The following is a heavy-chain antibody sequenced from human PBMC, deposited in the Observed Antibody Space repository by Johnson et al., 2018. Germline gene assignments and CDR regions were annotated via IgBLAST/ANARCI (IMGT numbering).Heavy chain of an antibody. J-gene: IGHJ6*02. CDR3: ARGNCSSTSCETSYYYYGMDV. D-gene: IGHD2-2*01. CDR2: IIPIFGTA. V-gene: IGHV1-69*01. CDR1: GGTFSSYA. Sequence: QVQLVESGAEVKKPGSSVKVSCKASGGTFSSYAISWVRQAPGQGLEWMGGIIPIFGTANYAQKFQGRVTITADESTSTAYMELSSLRYEDTAVYYCARGNCSSTSCETSYYYYGMDVWGQGTTVTVSS.